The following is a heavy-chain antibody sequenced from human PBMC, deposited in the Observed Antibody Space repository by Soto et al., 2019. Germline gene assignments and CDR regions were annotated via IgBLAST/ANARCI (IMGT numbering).Heavy chain of an antibody. CDR1: GYNSTKIS. D-gene: IGHD3-10*01. CDR2: FVPADDEK. CDR3: ASYSMVRRVPVLSAIIPPYY. Sequence: ASVKVFSRVSGYNSTKISLHWVRQATAKRLLWWGGFVPADDEKIYAQKFQGRVTMTEDTSTDTAYMQLSSLRSEDTAAYYCASYSMVRRVPVLSAIIPPYY. V-gene: IGHV1-24*01. J-gene: IGHJ6*01.